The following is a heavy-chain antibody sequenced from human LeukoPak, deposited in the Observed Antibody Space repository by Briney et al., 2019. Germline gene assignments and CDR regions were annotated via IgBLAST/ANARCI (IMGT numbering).Heavy chain of an antibody. CDR2: MNPNSGNT. D-gene: IGHD1-26*01. V-gene: IGHV1-8*03. CDR3: ARAFTEPHYYYYYMDV. Sequence: PSVKVSCKASGYTFTSYDINWVRQATGQGLEWMGWMNPNSGNTGYAQKFQGRVTITRNTSISTAYMELSSLRSDDTAVYYCARAFTEPHYYYYYMDVWGKGTTVTVSS. CDR1: GYTFTSYD. J-gene: IGHJ6*03.